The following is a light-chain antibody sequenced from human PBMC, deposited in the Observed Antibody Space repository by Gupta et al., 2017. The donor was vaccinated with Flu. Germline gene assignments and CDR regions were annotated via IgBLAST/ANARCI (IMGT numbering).Light chain of an antibody. J-gene: IGKJ4*01. CDR3: MQALQTPLT. Sequence: DIVMTQSPLSLPVTPGEPASISCRSSQSLLDSNGNNYLDWFLQKPGQSPQLLISLGSNRASGVPDRFSGSGSGTDFTLRISRVEADDVGIYYCMQALQTPLTFGGGTKVEI. CDR2: LGS. CDR1: QSLLDSNGNNY. V-gene: IGKV2-28*01.